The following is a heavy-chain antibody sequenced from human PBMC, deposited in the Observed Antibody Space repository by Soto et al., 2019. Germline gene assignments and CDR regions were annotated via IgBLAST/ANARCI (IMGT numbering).Heavy chain of an antibody. D-gene: IGHD3-22*01. CDR1: GFNFNKYD. CDR3: ARDGGGGFYDF. V-gene: IGHV3-13*05. CDR2: IGTAGGP. J-gene: IGHJ4*02. Sequence: PGGSLRLSCVTSGFNFNKYDMHWVRQVAGKRPEWVSVIGTAGGPNYSDSVNGRFTIYRDNAKSSLYLQMNSVRDGDTAVYYCARDGGGGFYDFWGQGTVVTVSS.